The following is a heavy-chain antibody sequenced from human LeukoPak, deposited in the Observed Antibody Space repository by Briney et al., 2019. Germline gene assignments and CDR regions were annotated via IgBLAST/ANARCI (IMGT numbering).Heavy chain of an antibody. J-gene: IGHJ1*01. CDR2: IIPLFGTA. CDR1: GGTFSNYA. Sequence: ASVKVSCKASGGTFSNYAISWVRQAPGQGLEWMGGIIPLFGTANYAQKFQGRVTITTDESTSTAYMELSSLRSEDTAVYYCARDSSEFRSLIPHWGQGTQVTVSS. D-gene: IGHD2-21*01. V-gene: IGHV1-69*05. CDR3: ARDSSEFRSLIPH.